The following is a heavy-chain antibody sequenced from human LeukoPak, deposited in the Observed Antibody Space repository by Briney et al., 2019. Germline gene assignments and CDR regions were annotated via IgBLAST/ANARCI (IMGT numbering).Heavy chain of an antibody. J-gene: IGHJ5*02. V-gene: IGHV4-38-2*02. CDR2: IYHSGST. CDR3: ARTGGYMVRGVQNWFDP. CDR1: GYSISSGYY. D-gene: IGHD3-10*01. Sequence: SETLSLTCTVSGYSISSGYYWGWIRQPPGKGLEWIGSIYHSGSTYYNPSLKSRVIISVDTSKNQFSLKLSSVTAADTAVYYCARTGGYMVRGVQNWFDPWGQGTLVIVSS.